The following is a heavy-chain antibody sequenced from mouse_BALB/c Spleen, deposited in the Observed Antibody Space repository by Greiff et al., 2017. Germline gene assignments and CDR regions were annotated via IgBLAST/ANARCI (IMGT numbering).Heavy chain of an antibody. D-gene: IGHD2-3*01. V-gene: IGHV3-6*02. Sequence: DVKLQESGPGLVKPSQSLSLTCSVTGYSITSGYYWNWIRQFPGNKLEWMGYISYDGSNNYNPSLKNRISITRDTSKNQFFLKLNSVTTEDTATYYCASYDGFAYWGQGTLVTVSA. CDR1: GYSITSGYY. J-gene: IGHJ3*01. CDR3: ASYDGFAY. CDR2: ISYDGSN.